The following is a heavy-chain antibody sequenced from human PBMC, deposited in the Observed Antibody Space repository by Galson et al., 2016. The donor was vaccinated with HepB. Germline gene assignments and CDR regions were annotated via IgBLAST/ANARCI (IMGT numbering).Heavy chain of an antibody. D-gene: IGHD1-1*01. CDR1: GYTFTSYG. V-gene: IGHV1-18*01. Sequence: SCKASGYTFTSYGISWVRQAPGQGLEWMGWISPYSGDTNFAQKLQGRLTMTTDTSTSTAYMELRSLRSDDTGVYYCARQLKSGGSSFYYYSMDVWGQGTMVTVSS. J-gene: IGHJ6*02. CDR3: ARQLKSGGSSFYYYSMDV. CDR2: ISPYSGDT.